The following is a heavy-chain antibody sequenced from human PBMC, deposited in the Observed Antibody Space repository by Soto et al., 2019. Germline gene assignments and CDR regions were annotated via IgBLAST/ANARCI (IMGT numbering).Heavy chain of an antibody. CDR2: ICYSGST. CDR3: ASVKPIYYYYGMDV. Sequence: QVQLQESGPGLVKPSETLSLTCTVSGGSISSYYWSWIRQPPGKVLEWIGYICYSGSTNYHPPLKRRVTISVDTSRNHSPLKLSSVTAADTAVYYCASVKPIYYYYGMDVWGQGTTVTVSS. J-gene: IGHJ6*02. CDR1: GGSISSYY. V-gene: IGHV4-59*01.